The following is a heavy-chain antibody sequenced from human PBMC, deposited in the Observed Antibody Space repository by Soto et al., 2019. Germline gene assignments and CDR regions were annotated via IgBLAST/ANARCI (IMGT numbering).Heavy chain of an antibody. V-gene: IGHV1-8*01. D-gene: IGHD4-17*01. CDR1: GYTFTSYD. CDR3: ARGETTVTTYDY. J-gene: IGHJ4*02. CDR2: MNPSSGNT. Sequence: ASVKVSCKASGYTFTSYDINWVRQATGQGLEWMGWMNPSSGNTGYAQKFQGRVTMTRNTSISTAYMELSSLRSEDTAVYYCARGETTVTTYDYWGQGTLVTVSS.